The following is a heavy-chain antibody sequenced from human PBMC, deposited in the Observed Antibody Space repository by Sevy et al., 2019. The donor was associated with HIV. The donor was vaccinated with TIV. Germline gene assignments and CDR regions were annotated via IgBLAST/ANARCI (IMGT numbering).Heavy chain of an antibody. CDR3: AGEMRITMVRGVAISYYYYGMDV. D-gene: IGHD3-10*01. J-gene: IGHJ6*02. CDR1: GFTFSSYE. CDR2: ISSSGSTI. V-gene: IGHV3-48*03. Sequence: GGSLRLSCAASGFTFSSYEMNWVRQAPGKGLEWVSYISSSGSTIYYADSVKGRFTISRDNAKNSLYLQMNSLRAEDTAVYYCAGEMRITMVRGVAISYYYYGMDVWGQGTTVTVSS.